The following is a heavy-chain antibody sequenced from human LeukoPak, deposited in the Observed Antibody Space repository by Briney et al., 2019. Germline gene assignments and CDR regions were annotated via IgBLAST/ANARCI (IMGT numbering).Heavy chain of an antibody. CDR2: IRYDGRNK. V-gene: IGHV3-30*02. CDR3: ASLLHNAFDI. CDR1: GFIFSSYG. J-gene: IGHJ3*02. D-gene: IGHD1-26*01. Sequence: GGSLRLSCAASGFIFSSYGMHWVRQAPGKGLDWVAFIRYDGRNKYYADSVKGRFTISRDNSKNTLYLQMNSLRAEDTAVYYCASLLHNAFDIWGQGTMVTVSS.